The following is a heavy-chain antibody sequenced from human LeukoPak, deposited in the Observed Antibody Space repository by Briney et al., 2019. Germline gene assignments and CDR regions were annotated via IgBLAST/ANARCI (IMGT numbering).Heavy chain of an antibody. CDR2: INYSGST. D-gene: IGHD4-17*01. Sequence: SEALSLTCTVSGGSISSYYWSWIRQPPGKGLEWIGYINYSGSTNYNPSLKSRVTMSVDTSKNQFSLKLSSVTAADTAMYYCAREGRQDYVYFDNGGRGSLVTVSS. J-gene: IGHJ4*01. V-gene: IGHV4-59*01. CDR3: AREGRQDYVYFDN. CDR1: GGSISSYY.